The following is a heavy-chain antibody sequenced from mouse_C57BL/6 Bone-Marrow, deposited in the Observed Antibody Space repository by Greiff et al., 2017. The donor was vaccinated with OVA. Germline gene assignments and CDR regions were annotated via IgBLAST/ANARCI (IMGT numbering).Heavy chain of an antibody. CDR1: GYTFTDYE. CDR2: IDPETGGT. CDR3: AKPMESSQYYGSPNGNFDV. Sequence: VQLQQSGAELVRPGASVTLSCKASGYTFTDYEMHWVKQTPVHGLEWIGAIDPETGGTAYNQKFKGKAILTAAKSSSTAYMELRSLTSEDSAVYYCAKPMESSQYYGSPNGNFDVWGTGTTVTVSS. J-gene: IGHJ1*03. V-gene: IGHV1-15*01. D-gene: IGHD1-1*01.